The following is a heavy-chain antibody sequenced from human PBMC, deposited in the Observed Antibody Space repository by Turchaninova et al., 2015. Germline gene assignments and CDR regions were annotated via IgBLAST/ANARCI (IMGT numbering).Heavy chain of an antibody. CDR2: IYWDDDK. CDR1: GFSLSTSGVG. V-gene: IGHV2-5*02. Sequence: QITLKESGPTLVKHTQTLTLTCTFSGFSLSTSGVGVGWIRQPPGKALEWLALIYWDDDKRYITSLKSRLTIPKYTSKTQAVLTMPHMDPVDTATYYCAHSQPVRGEAFDIWGQGTMVTVSS. D-gene: IGHD6-13*01. CDR3: AHSQPVRGEAFDI. J-gene: IGHJ3*02.